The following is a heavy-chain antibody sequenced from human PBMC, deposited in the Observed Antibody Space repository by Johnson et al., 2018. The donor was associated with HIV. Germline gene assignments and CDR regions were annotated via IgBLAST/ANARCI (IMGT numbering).Heavy chain of an antibody. J-gene: IGHJ3*02. CDR1: GFTFSSYA. CDR3: AREEVDFWSGQGAFDI. CDR2: ISYDGSNK. V-gene: IGHV3-30*04. Sequence: QVQLVESGGDMVQPGRSLRLSCTASGFTFSSYAMHWVRQAPGQGLEWVAVISYDGSNKYYADSVKGRFTISRDNSKNTLYLQMNSLRAEDTAVYYCAREEVDFWSGQGAFDIWGQGTMVTVSS. D-gene: IGHD3-3*01.